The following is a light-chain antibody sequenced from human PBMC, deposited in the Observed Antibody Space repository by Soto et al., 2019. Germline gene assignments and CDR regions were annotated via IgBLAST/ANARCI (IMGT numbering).Light chain of an antibody. CDR3: CSYAGSSTVYV. CDR2: EVS. V-gene: IGLV2-23*02. Sequence: QSVLTQPASVSGSPGQSITISCTGTSSDVGSYNLISWYQQYPDKAPKLMIYEVSKRPSGVSNRFSGSKSGNTASLTISGLQAEDEADYYCCSYAGSSTVYVFGSGTKLTVL. J-gene: IGLJ1*01. CDR1: SSDVGSYNL.